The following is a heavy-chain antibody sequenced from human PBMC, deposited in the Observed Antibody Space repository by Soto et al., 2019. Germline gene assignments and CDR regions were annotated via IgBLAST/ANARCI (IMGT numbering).Heavy chain of an antibody. CDR1: GDSLSGGTKY. CDR3: AGDWGPYWFDP. Sequence: QVRLQESGPTLVKASETLSLTCTVSGDSLSGGTKYWNWVRQPPGKDLEWIGYIYHGGTTKYNLSLKSRVTISQDTSKNQFSLEIHSVVPSDTAVYYCAGDWGPYWFDPWGQGILVTVSS. D-gene: IGHD3-16*01. V-gene: IGHV4-61*01. J-gene: IGHJ5*02. CDR2: IYHGGTT.